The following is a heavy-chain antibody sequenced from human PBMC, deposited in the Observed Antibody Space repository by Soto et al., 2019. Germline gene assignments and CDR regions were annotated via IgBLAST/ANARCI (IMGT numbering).Heavy chain of an antibody. CDR2: MNPHSDT. Sequence: QVQLVQSGAEVKRPGASVKVSCKASGYTYTNLDINWVRQASGQGLEWMGWMNPHSDTGFAQKFQGRGTLTRDTPTSTVYMELTSLRFDDTAVYYCARYQIGEGFTAWGQGTPVTVSS. V-gene: IGHV1-8*01. J-gene: IGHJ5*02. CDR1: GYTYTNLD. CDR3: ARYQIGEGFTA.